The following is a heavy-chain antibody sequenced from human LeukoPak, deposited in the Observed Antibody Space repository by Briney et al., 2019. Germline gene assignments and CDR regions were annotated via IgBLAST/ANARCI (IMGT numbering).Heavy chain of an antibody. CDR3: AGYSSGWYPPDDY. Sequence: PGGSLRLSCAASGFTFSSYAMSWVRQAPGKGLEWVSVISSSGGSTNYADSVKGRFTISRDNSKNTLYLQMNSLRAEDTAVYYCAGYSSGWYPPDDYWGQGTLVTVSS. CDR1: GFTFSSYA. CDR2: ISSSGGST. D-gene: IGHD6-19*01. V-gene: IGHV3-23*01. J-gene: IGHJ4*02.